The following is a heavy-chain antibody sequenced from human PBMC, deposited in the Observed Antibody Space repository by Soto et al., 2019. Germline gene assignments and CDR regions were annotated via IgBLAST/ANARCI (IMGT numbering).Heavy chain of an antibody. D-gene: IGHD6-6*01. CDR3: ARSAEIAARPLNWFDP. CDR1: GGSISSGGYY. J-gene: IGHJ5*02. V-gene: IGHV4-31*03. CDR2: IYYSGST. Sequence: QVQLQESGPGLVKPSQTLSLTCTVSGGSISSGGYYWSWIRQHPGKGLEWIGYIYYSGSTYYNPSLQSRVTISVDTSKNQFSLKLSSVTAADTAVYYCARSAEIAARPLNWFDPWGQGTLVTVSS.